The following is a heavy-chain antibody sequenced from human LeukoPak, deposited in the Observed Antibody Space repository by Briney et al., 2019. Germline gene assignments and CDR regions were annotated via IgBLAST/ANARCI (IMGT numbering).Heavy chain of an antibody. V-gene: IGHV4-61*01. CDR3: ARDSRHLSVGAPYYYYGMDV. J-gene: IGHJ6*02. D-gene: IGHD1-26*01. Sequence: SETLSLTCSVSGGSVSSGSYYWSWIRQPPGTGLEWIGDIYYSGNTNYNPSLKSRVTISVDTSKNQFSLKLSSVTAADTAVYYCARDSRHLSVGAPYYYYGMDVWSQGTTVTVSS. CDR2: IYYSGNT. CDR1: GGSVSSGSYY.